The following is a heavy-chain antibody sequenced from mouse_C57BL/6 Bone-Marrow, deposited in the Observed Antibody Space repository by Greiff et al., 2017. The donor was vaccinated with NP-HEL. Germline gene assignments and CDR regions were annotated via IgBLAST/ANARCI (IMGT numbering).Heavy chain of an antibody. CDR2: FYPGSGSI. V-gene: IGHV1-62-2*01. D-gene: IGHD1-1*01. J-gene: IGHJ3*01. CDR1: GYTFTEYT. CDR3: ARHEEHYGSSYAWFAY. Sequence: QVQLKQSGAELVKPGASVKLSCKASGYTFTEYTIHWVKQRSGQGLEWIGWFYPGSGSIKYNEKFKDKATLTADKSSSTVYMERSRLTSEDSEVYFCARHEEHYGSSYAWFAYWGQGTLVTVSA.